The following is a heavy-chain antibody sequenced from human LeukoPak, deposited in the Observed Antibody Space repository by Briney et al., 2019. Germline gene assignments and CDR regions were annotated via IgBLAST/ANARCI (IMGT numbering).Heavy chain of an antibody. D-gene: IGHD3-3*01. CDR3: ASRITIFGVVAYFDY. V-gene: IGHV4-38-2*01. CDR1: GYSISSGYY. J-gene: IGHJ4*02. CDR2: IYHSGST. Sequence: SETLSLTCAVSGYSISSGYYWGWIRQPPGKGLEWIGSIYHSGSTYYNPSLKSRVTISVDTSKNQFSLKLSSVTAADTAVYYCASRITIFGVVAYFDYWGQGTLVTVSS.